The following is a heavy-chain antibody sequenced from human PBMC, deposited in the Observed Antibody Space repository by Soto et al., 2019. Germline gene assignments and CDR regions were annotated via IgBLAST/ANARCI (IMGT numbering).Heavy chain of an antibody. CDR1: GFTFSSFA. V-gene: IGHV3-30-3*02. J-gene: IGHJ6*02. Sequence: GGSLRLACAASGFTFSSFAMHCVLQAPGKGLEWVAVISYDGNTKYYADYVKGRFTISRDNSKNTLYLQMNSLRAEDTAVYYCAKFLRKGYCSSTRCSTGGMNVWCQGTTVTVSS. CDR2: ISYDGNTK. D-gene: IGHD2-2*01. CDR3: AKFLRKGYCSSTRCSTGGMNV.